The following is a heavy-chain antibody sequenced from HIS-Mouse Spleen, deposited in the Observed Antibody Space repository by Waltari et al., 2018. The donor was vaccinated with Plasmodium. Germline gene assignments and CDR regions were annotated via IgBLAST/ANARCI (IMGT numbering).Heavy chain of an antibody. V-gene: IGHV4-39*01. CDR3: ARRGGSYYYFDY. Sequence: QLQLQESGPGLVKPSETLSLTCTVSGGSISSSSYYWGWIRQPPGNGLEWIGSIYYSGSTHYNPSLKSRVTISVDTSKNQFTLKLSSVTAADTAVYYCARRGGSYYYFDYWGQGTLVTVSS. J-gene: IGHJ4*02. CDR2: IYYSGST. CDR1: GGSISSSSYY. D-gene: IGHD1-26*01.